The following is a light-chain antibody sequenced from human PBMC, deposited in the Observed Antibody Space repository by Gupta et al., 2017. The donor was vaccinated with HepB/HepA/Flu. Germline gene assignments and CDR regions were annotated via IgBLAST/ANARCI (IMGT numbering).Light chain of an antibody. Sequence: DTVMTQSPLYLPVTPGESASISCRSSQSLVHSNGNSYLDWYVQKPGQSQQLLIYLSSYRASGVPDRISGSGSGTDFTLTISRVEAEDVGIYYCMQGLQAPVTFGQGTRLDIK. CDR2: LSS. J-gene: IGKJ5*01. V-gene: IGKV2-28*01. CDR1: QSLVHSNGNSY. CDR3: MQGLQAPVT.